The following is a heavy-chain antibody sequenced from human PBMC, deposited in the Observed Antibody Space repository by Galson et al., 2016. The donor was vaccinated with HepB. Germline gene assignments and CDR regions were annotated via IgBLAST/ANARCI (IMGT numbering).Heavy chain of an antibody. J-gene: IGHJ6*02. CDR3: VREDYGDDRGCYNYYGMDV. CDR1: GFTFTRYW. CDR2: ISSDGTSA. D-gene: IGHD4-17*01. V-gene: IGHV3-74*01. Sequence: SLRLSCAASGFTFTRYWMHWVRQAPGKGLVWVSRISSDGTSASYADSMKGRFTISRDNAKNTLYLQMNSLRAEDTAVYYCVREDYGDDRGCYNYYGMDVWGQGTTVTVSS.